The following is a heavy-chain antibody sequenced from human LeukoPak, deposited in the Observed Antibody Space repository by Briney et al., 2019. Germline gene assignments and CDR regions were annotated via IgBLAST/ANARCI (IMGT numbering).Heavy chain of an antibody. V-gene: IGHV1-24*01. CDR3: ARFSLNGGYIVGATTIDY. D-gene: IGHD1-26*01. CDR2: FDPEDGET. J-gene: IGHJ4*02. CDR1: GYTLTELS. Sequence: ASVTVSCTVSGYTLTELSMHWVRQAPGKGLEWMGGFDPEDGETIQGRVTMTEDTSTDTAYMELSSLRSEDTAVYYCARFSLNGGYIVGATTIDYWGQGTLVTVSS.